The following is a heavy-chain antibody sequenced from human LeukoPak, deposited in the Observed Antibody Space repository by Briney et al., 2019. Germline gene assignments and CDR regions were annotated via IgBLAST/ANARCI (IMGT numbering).Heavy chain of an antibody. CDR3: TSHYGSGGF. CDR1: GFTFSNAW. CDR2: IKSNTDGATT. Sequence: GGSLRLSCAASGFTFSNAWMNWVRQAPGKGLEWVGRIKSNTDGATTDYTAPVKGRFTISRDDSKNTLYLQMSSLEIEDTAVYYCTSHYGSGGFWGQGTLVTVSS. V-gene: IGHV3-15*07. J-gene: IGHJ4*02. D-gene: IGHD3-10*01.